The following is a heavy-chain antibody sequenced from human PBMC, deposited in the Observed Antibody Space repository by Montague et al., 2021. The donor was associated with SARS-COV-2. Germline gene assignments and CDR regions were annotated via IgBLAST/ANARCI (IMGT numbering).Heavy chain of an antibody. J-gene: IGHJ6*03. Sequence: SETLSLTCTVSGGSVSSSPYYWGWIRQPPGRGLEWVGSISYSGRTYFSPSLKSRLTISVDSSENQFSLRLSSVTAADTAVYYCASSYYYGSGTYVYNYYMDGWGKGTTVTGSS. CDR1: GGSVSSSPYY. CDR3: ASSYYYGSGTYVYNYYMDG. D-gene: IGHD3-10*01. CDR2: ISYSGRT. V-gene: IGHV4-39*01.